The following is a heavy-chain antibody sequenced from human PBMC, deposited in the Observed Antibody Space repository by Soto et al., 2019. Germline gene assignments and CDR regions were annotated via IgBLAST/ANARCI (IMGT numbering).Heavy chain of an antibody. CDR2: IYYSGST. Sequence: SETLSLTCTFSGGSISSGDYYLSWIRQPPGKGLEWIGYIYYSGSTYYNPSLKSRVTISVDTSKNQFSLKLSSVTAADTAVYYCARDYNGDYGPGYYYGMDVWGQGTTVTVSS. CDR3: ARDYNGDYGPGYYYGMDV. J-gene: IGHJ6*02. D-gene: IGHD4-17*01. CDR1: GGSISSGDYY. V-gene: IGHV4-30-4*01.